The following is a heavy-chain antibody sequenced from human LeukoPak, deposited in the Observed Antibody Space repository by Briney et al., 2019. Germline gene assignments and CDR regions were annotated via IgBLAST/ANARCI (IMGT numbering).Heavy chain of an antibody. CDR2: INHSGST. CDR1: GGSFSGYY. D-gene: IGHD2-2*01. V-gene: IGHV4-34*01. J-gene: IGHJ5*02. Sequence: PSETLSLTCAVYGGSFSGYYWSRIRQPPGKGLEWIGEINHSGSTNYNPSLKSRVTISVDTSKNQFSLKLSSVTAADTAVYYCARGRLTRPPRYCSSTSCANWFDPWGQGTLVTVSS. CDR3: ARGRLTRPPRYCSSTSCANWFDP.